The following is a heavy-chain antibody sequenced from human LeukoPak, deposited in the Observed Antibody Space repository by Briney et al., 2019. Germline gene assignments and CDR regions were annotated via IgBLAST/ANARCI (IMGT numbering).Heavy chain of an antibody. CDR2: ISWNSGNI. CDR1: GFTFDDYA. D-gene: IGHD6-13*01. Sequence: GGSLRLSCAASGFTFDDYAMHWVRQAPGKGLEWVSGISWNSGNIGYADSVKGRFTISRDNAKNSLYLQMNSLRAEDTALYYCAKDSSSSWYGGGFAYWGQGTLVTVSS. V-gene: IGHV3-9*01. CDR3: AKDSSSSWYGGGFAY. J-gene: IGHJ4*02.